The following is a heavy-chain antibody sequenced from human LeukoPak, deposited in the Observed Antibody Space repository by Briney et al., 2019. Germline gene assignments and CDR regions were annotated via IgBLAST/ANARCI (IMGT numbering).Heavy chain of an antibody. J-gene: IGHJ4*02. V-gene: IGHV4-39*01. D-gene: IGHD3-3*01. CDR2: IHNTGST. CDR1: GGSISSVAYY. Sequence: SETLSLTCTVSGGSISSVAYYWDWIRQPPGKGLEWIATIHNTGSTYYNPSLKSRITISIDASRNQISLELNSVTAADTAIYYCAKSHLGVPHDYWGQGTLVTVSS. CDR3: AKSHLGVPHDY.